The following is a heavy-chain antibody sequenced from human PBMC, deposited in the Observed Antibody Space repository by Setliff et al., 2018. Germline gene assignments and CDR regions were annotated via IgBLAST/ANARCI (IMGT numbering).Heavy chain of an antibody. CDR3: ARLPPLVQNNGASNHAFDV. CDR2: LDWDDDK. Sequence: SGPTLVNPTHTLTLTCTLSGFSLSTTETHVSWIRQPPGKAPEWLARLDWDDDKFYNTSLRSRLTLSKDTSKNQMSLTMTNMDPADTATYYCARLPPLVQNNGASNHAFDVWGPGAVVTVSS. J-gene: IGHJ3*01. V-gene: IGHV2-70*04. D-gene: IGHD6-6*01. CDR1: GFSLSTTETH.